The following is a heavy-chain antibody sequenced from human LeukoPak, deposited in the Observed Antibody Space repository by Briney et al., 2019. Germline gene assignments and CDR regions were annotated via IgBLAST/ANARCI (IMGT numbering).Heavy chain of an antibody. V-gene: IGHV1-24*01. CDR1: GYTLTELS. D-gene: IGHD3-3*01. J-gene: IGHJ1*01. CDR2: FDPEDGET. CDR3: ATVAIGGYYTLLAEYFQH. Sequence: ASVKVSCKVSGYTLTELSMHWMRQAPGKGLEWMGGFDPEDGETIYAQKFQGRVTMTEDTSTDTAYVELSSLRSEDTAVYYCATVAIGGYYTLLAEYFQHWGQGTLVTVSS.